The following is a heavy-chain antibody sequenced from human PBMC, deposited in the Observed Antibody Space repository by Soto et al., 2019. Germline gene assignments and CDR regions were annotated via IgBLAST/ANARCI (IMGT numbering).Heavy chain of an antibody. Sequence: QVQLVQSGAEVMKPGSSVKVSCKASGGTFSSHAINWVRQAPGQGLEWVGGILPMVGTPNYAQNFQDRVTIIADKSTRTAFMELRSLRSEDTAVYYCARGMVRGIVTSTIEHWGQGTLVTVSS. V-gene: IGHV1-69*06. CDR2: ILPMVGTP. CDR1: GGTFSSHA. CDR3: ARGMVRGIVTSTIEH. J-gene: IGHJ4*02. D-gene: IGHD3-10*01.